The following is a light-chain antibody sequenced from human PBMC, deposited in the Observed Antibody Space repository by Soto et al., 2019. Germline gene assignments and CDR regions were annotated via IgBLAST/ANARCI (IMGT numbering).Light chain of an antibody. Sequence: QSVLTQPASVSGSPGQSITISCTGTSSDVGGYNSVSWYQQHPGKAPKLMISEVSNRPSGVSHRFSGSKSGITASLTISGLHAEDEADYYCTSYTSSSTWVFGGGTKVTVL. CDR3: TSYTSSSTWV. V-gene: IGLV2-14*01. CDR1: SSDVGGYNS. CDR2: EVS. J-gene: IGLJ3*02.